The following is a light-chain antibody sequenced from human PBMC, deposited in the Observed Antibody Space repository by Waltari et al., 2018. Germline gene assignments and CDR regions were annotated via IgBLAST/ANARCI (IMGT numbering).Light chain of an antibody. V-gene: IGLV1-51*01. CDR1: GSNLGNNF. J-gene: IGLJ2*01. CDR3: GTWDTDLSVV. CDR2: DNN. Sequence: QSVLTQPPSVSAAPGKKVTISCSGTGSNLGNNFVSWYQQLPGTAPKLLIYDNNKRPSGIPDRFSGSKSGTSATLGITGLQTGDEADYYCGTWDTDLSVVFGGGTKLTVL.